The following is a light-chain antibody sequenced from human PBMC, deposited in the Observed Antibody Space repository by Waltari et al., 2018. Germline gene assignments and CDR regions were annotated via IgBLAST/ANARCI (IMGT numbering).Light chain of an antibody. V-gene: IGKV3-20*01. J-gene: IGKJ1*01. CDR2: AAS. CDR1: QSIGKY. CDR3: QNHERLPAT. Sequence: EVVLTQSPGTLSLSPGERATLSCRASQSIGKYLGWYQQRPGQAPRLLIYAASTRATGIPDRFSGSGYGTDFSLTISRLEPEDFAVYYCQNHERLPATFGQGTKVEIK.